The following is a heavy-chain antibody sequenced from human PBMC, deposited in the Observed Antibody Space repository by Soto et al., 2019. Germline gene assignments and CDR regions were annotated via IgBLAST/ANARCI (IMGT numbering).Heavy chain of an antibody. J-gene: IGHJ4*02. Sequence: PGGSLRLSCAASGFTFSSYAMSWVRQAPGKGLEWVSAISGSGGSTYYADSVKGRFTISRDNSKNTLYLQMNSLRAEDTAVYYRAKGGYYDSSGYYPFDYWGQGTLVTVSS. D-gene: IGHD3-22*01. CDR3: AKGGYYDSSGYYPFDY. CDR2: ISGSGGST. V-gene: IGHV3-23*01. CDR1: GFTFSSYA.